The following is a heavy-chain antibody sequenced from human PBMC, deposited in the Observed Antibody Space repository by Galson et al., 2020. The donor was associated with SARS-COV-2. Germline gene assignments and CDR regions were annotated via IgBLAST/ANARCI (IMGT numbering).Heavy chain of an antibody. Sequence: SVKVSCKTSGGTFSTYAINWVRQAPGQGLEWMGGILPLLGAPSYAQSFQGRVSITADKSTSTSYLELSGLRSEDTAVYYCARGATMTTVTTEPWDYYDYMDVWGKGTTVTVSS. CDR2: ILPLLGAP. CDR1: GGTFSTYA. D-gene: IGHD4-17*01. J-gene: IGHJ6*03. V-gene: IGHV1-69*10. CDR3: ARGATMTTVTTEPWDYYDYMDV.